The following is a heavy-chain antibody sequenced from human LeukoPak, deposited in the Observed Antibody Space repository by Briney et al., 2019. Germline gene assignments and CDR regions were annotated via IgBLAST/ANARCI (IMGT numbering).Heavy chain of an antibody. CDR2: IIPIFGTA. CDR1: GGTFSSYA. Sequence: SVKVSCKASGGTFSSYAISWARQAPGQGLEWMGGIIPIFGTANYAQKFQGRVTITADESTSTAYMELSSLRSEDTAVYYYARESPANSGYDSYYYYYYMDVWGKGTTVTVSS. V-gene: IGHV1-69*01. CDR3: ARESPANSGYDSYYYYYYMDV. J-gene: IGHJ6*03. D-gene: IGHD5-12*01.